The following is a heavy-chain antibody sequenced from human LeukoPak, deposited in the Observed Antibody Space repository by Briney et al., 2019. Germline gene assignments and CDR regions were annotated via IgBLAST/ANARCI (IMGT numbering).Heavy chain of an antibody. CDR2: ISAYNGNT. Sequence: PGASVKVSCKASGYSFTIYGISWVRQAPGQGLEWMGWISAYNGNTNYAQKLQGRVTLTTDTSTSTAYMELRSLRSDDTAVYYCARDTYYYDSSGYSGCFDPWGQGTLVTVSS. CDR1: GYSFTIYG. J-gene: IGHJ5*02. V-gene: IGHV1-18*01. D-gene: IGHD3-22*01. CDR3: ARDTYYYDSSGYSGCFDP.